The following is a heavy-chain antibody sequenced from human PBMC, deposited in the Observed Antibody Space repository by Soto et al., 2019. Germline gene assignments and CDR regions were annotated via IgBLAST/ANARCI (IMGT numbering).Heavy chain of an antibody. CDR3: ARETYYYGTGSYGF. CDR2: ISSSSSTI. D-gene: IGHD3-10*01. CDR1: GFTFSSYS. Sequence: EVQLVESGGGLVQPGGSLSLSCAASGFTFSSYSMNWVRQAPGKGLEWVSYISSSSSTIYYADSVKGRFTISRDNAKNSLYLQMNSLRAEDTAVYYCARETYYYGTGSYGFWGQGTLVTVSS. V-gene: IGHV3-48*01. J-gene: IGHJ4*02.